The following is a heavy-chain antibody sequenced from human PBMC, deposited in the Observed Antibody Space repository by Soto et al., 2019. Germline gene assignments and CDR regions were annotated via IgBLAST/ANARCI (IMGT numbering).Heavy chain of an antibody. V-gene: IGHV3-30*03. Sequence: ESGGGVVQPGMSLRLSCVASRFSFSNFGMHWVRQAPGKGLEWVAALSFDGSNKNYADGVRGRFTISRDNSKNTLYLHMNSLRSDCAKGGCSSSSCSFDSWGQGTLVTV. D-gene: IGHD2-2*01. CDR1: RFSFSNFG. CDR3: SSSCSFDS. J-gene: IGHJ5*01. CDR2: LSFDGSNK.